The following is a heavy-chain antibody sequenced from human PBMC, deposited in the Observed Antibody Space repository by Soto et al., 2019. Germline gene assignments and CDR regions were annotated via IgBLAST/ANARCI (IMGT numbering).Heavy chain of an antibody. CDR3: GRCNGDDCHSPFDF. CDR1: GFTFSSYW. V-gene: IGHV3-74*01. Sequence: GGSLRLSCASSGFTFSSYWMHLVRQAPGKGLVWVSRINSDGSSTSYADSVKGRLAISRDNSKNTLELQMNSLRVEDTAIYYCGRCNGDDCHSPFDFWGQGTLVTVSS. J-gene: IGHJ4*02. D-gene: IGHD2-8*01. CDR2: INSDGSST.